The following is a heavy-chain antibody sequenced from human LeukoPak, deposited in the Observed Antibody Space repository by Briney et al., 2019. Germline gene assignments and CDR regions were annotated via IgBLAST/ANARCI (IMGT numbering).Heavy chain of an antibody. CDR2: ISSAGKT. D-gene: IGHD6-25*01. V-gene: IGHV4-59*01. Sequence: PSETLSLTCTVSSGSLSNYYWTWIRQSPGKGLEWIASISSAGKTNSNPSPQSRVTISLDTSNHQLSLKMTSVISADTAVYYCARGHIAPQRQFIARRGLRTVSRFDPWGQGTLVLVSA. CDR3: ARGHIAPQRQFIARRGLRTVSRFDP. CDR1: SGSLSNYY. J-gene: IGHJ5*02.